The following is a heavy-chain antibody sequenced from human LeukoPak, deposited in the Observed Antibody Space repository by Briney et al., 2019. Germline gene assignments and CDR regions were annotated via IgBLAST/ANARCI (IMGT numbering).Heavy chain of an antibody. CDR3: ARVISGAPWDSSGYVDY. V-gene: IGHV3-7*01. Sequence: GGSLRLSCAASGFTFSSDWMSWVRQAPGKGLEWVANIKQDGSEKYYVDSVKGRFTISRDNAKNSLYLQMNSLRAEDTAVYYCARVISGAPWDSSGYVDYWGQGTLVTVSS. J-gene: IGHJ4*02. D-gene: IGHD3-22*01. CDR2: IKQDGSEK. CDR1: GFTFSSDW.